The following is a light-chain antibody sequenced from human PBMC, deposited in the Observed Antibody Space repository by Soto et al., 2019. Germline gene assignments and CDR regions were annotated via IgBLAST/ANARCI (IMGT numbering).Light chain of an antibody. CDR1: QSGFSFY. J-gene: IGKJ5*01. CDR2: GAS. Sequence: EIVLTQSPGTLSLSPGERATLSCRASQSGFSFYLAWFQQKPGQAPRLLIYGASTRATGIPDRFSGSGSGTDFTLTISRLEPEDFAVYYCHQYNSYPLTFGQGTRLEIK. CDR3: HQYNSYPLT. V-gene: IGKV3-20*01.